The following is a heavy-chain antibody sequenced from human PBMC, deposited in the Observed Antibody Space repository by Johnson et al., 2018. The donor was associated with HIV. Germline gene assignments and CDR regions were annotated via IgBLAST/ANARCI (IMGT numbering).Heavy chain of an antibody. J-gene: IGHJ3*02. V-gene: IGHV3-30*04. CDR2: ISYDGSNK. CDR1: GFTFSSYA. Sequence: VQLVESGGGLVQPGGSLRLSCAASGFTFSSYAMHWVRQAPGKGLEWVAVISYDGSNKYYADSVKGRFTISRDNSKNTLYLQMNSLRAEDTAVYYCARRSWAFDAFDIWGQGTMVTVSS. CDR3: ARRSWAFDAFDI. D-gene: IGHD1-26*01.